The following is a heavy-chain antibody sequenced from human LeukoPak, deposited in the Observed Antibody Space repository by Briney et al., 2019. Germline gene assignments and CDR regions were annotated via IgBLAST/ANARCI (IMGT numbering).Heavy chain of an antibody. CDR1: GGSFSGYY. CDR3: ARGSGSGRRRPLRPYNWFDP. CDR2: INHSGST. D-gene: IGHD6-19*01. Sequence: SETLSLTCAVYGGSFSGYYWSWIRQPPGKGLEWIGEINHSGSTNYNPSLKSRVTISVDTSKNQFSLKLSSVTAADTAVYYCARGSGSGRRRPLRPYNWFDPWGQGTLVTVSS. J-gene: IGHJ5*02. V-gene: IGHV4-34*01.